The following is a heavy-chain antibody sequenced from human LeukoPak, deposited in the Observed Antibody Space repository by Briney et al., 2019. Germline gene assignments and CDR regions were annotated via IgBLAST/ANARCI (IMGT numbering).Heavy chain of an antibody. J-gene: IGHJ3*01. V-gene: IGHV1-8*01. CDR1: GYTFTTYD. CDR3: ARGRSSLNDAFDV. Sequence: PWGSLRLSCTASGYTFTTYDLNWVRQTTGQGLEWMGLMHPNTVNTDFARKFQGRVTPTRDTSTDTVYMEMSSLTSDDSAMYFCARGRSSLNDAFDVWGQGTLITVSS. CDR2: MHPNTVNT.